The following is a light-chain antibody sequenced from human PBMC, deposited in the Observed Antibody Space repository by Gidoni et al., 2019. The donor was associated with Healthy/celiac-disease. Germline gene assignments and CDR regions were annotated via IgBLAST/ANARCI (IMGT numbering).Light chain of an antibody. CDR3: MQALQTPPT. CDR1: QSLLHSNGYNY. Sequence: DILMTQSPLSLPVTPGEQASISCRSSQSLLHSNGYNYLDWYLQKPGQSPQLLIYLGSNRASGVPDRFSGSGSGTDFTLKISRVEAEDVGVYYCMQALQTPPTFGGGTKVEIK. V-gene: IGKV2-28*01. CDR2: LGS. J-gene: IGKJ4*01.